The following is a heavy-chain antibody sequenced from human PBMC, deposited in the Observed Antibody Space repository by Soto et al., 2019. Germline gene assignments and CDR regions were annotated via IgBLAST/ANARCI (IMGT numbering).Heavy chain of an antibody. CDR1: GFNFSQYG. J-gene: IGHJ4*02. Sequence: QVQLVESGGGVVQPGKSLRLSCAASGFNFSQYGMYWVRQAPGKGLEWVAVIWYDGSKRYYADSLKGRFTISRDNSKNTLYLQMNSLKAEDAAVYYCARDNGFCEIYYFDYWGQGTLVTVSS. V-gene: IGHV3-33*01. CDR2: IWYDGSKR. CDR3: ARDNGFCEIYYFDY. D-gene: IGHD2-8*01.